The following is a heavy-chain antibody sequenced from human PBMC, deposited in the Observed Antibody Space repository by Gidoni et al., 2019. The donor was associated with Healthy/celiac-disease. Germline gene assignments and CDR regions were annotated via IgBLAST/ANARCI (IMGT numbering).Heavy chain of an antibody. V-gene: IGHV3-48*02. D-gene: IGHD6-19*01. CDR3: ARDQRYSSGWYSYGMDV. J-gene: IGHJ6*02. Sequence: VQLVESGGGLVQQGGSLRLAWSASGFTCSSNSMNWVRQAPGYGLEGVSYISSSSSTIYYADSVKGRFTISRDNAKNSLYLQMNSLRDEDTAVYYCARDQRYSSGWYSYGMDVWGQGTTVTVSS. CDR1: GFTCSSNS. CDR2: ISSSSSTI.